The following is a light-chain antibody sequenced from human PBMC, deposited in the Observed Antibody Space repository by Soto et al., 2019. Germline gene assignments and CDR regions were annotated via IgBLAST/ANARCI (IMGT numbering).Light chain of an antibody. CDR2: GAS. Sequence: EIVLTQSTGTLSLSPGERATLSCRASQSVSSSYLAWYQHKPGQAPRLLIYGASSRATGIPDRFSGSGSGTDFTLPISRLEPEDFAVYYCQQYGSSPHTFGQGTKLEIK. CDR3: QQYGSSPHT. V-gene: IGKV3-20*01. J-gene: IGKJ2*01. CDR1: QSVSSSY.